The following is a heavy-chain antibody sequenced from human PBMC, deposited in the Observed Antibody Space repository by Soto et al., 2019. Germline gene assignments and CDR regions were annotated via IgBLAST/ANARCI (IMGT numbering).Heavy chain of an antibody. V-gene: IGHV1-2*02. J-gene: IGHJ5*02. CDR2: INPNNGAT. CDR3: ASHAPGARFDP. Sequence: QVQLVQSGAEVKKPGASVKVSCKAPRYIFTAYFMHWVRQAPGQGLEWMGWINPNNGATHYGLSLHRRVTMTRDTSISTASLELSSLRSDDTAVYYCASHAPGARFDPRDQGALVIVPS. CDR1: RYIFTAYF.